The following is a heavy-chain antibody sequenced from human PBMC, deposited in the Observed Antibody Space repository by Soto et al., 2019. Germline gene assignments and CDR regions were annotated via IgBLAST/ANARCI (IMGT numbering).Heavy chain of an antibody. CDR3: AREVERQKWGFDP. CDR2: INADNGKT. D-gene: IGHD1-1*01. J-gene: IGHJ5*02. CDR1: GYTFSRYA. V-gene: IGHV1-3*05. Sequence: QVQLVQSGAEEKKPGASVKVSCKASGYTFSRYAMHWVRQAPGQSLEWMGWINADNGKTKYSQRFQGRVTITRDTSASTDYMELSSLRSEDTAVYYWAREVERQKWGFDPWGQGTLVTVSS.